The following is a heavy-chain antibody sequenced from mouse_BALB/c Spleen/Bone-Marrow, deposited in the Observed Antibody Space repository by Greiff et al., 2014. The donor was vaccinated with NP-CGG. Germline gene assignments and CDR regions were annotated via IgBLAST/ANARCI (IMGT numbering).Heavy chain of an antibody. J-gene: IGHJ2*01. D-gene: IGHD1-1*01. CDR3: ARIYCYGRDY. Sequence: VQLQQSGAELAKPGASVKMSCKASGYTFTNYWMHWVKQRPGQGLEWIGYINPSTGYTEYNQKFKDKATLTADKSSSTAYMQLSSLTSEDSAVYYCARIYCYGRDYWGQGTTLTVSS. V-gene: IGHV1-7*01. CDR1: GYTFTNYW. CDR2: INPSTGYT.